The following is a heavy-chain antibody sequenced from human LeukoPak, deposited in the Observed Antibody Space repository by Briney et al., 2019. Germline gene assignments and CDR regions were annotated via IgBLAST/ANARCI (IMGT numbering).Heavy chain of an antibody. Sequence: GGCLRLSCAASEFTFSSYGMSWVRQAPGKGLEWVSSISGSGGSTQYADSVQGRFAISRDNSKNTLYLQMNSLRAEDTAVYYCARDQVVTAFDYWGQGTLVTVSS. V-gene: IGHV3-23*01. CDR2: ISGSGGST. CDR1: EFTFSSYG. D-gene: IGHD2-21*02. CDR3: ARDQVVTAFDY. J-gene: IGHJ4*02.